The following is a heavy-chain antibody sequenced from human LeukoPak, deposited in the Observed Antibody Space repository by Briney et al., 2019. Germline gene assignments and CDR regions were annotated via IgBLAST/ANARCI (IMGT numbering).Heavy chain of an antibody. J-gene: IGHJ4*02. CDR2: IYHSGST. CDR3: ATIKYSSGWYVGFDY. V-gene: IGHV4-4*02. CDR1: GGSISSSNW. Sequence: SETLSLTCAVSGGSISSSNWRSWVRQPPGKGLEWIGEIYHSGSTNYNPSLKSRVTISVDKSKNQFSLKLSSVTAADTAVYYCATIKYSSGWYVGFDYWGQGTLVTVSS. D-gene: IGHD6-19*01.